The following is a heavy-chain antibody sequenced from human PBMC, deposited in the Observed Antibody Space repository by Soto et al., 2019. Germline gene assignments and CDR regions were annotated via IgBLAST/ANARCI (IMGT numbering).Heavy chain of an antibody. CDR3: ARGGYCSSTICYGEYYYGMDV. D-gene: IGHD2-2*01. CDR2: IIPIFGTA. CDR1: GGTFSSYA. J-gene: IGHJ6*02. Sequence: QVQLVQSGAEVKKPGSSVKVSCKASGGTFSSYAISWVRQAPGQGLEWMGGIIPIFGTANYAQKFQGRVKITADESTSTAYMELSSLRSEDKAVYYCARGGYCSSTICYGEYYYGMDVWGQGTTVTVSS. V-gene: IGHV1-69*01.